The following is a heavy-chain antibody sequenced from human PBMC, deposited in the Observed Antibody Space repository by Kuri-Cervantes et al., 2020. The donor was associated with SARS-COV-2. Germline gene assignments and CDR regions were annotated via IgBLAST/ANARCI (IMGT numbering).Heavy chain of an antibody. D-gene: IGHD2-2*01. J-gene: IGHJ4*02. CDR3: ATRGQYYCSSTSCYDY. Sequence: GGSLRLSCAASGFTFSSYAMHWVRQAPGKGLEWVAVISYDGSNKYYADSVKGRFTISRDNAKNSLYLQMNSLRAEDTAVYYCATRGQYYCSSTSCYDYWGQGTLVTVSS. V-gene: IGHV3-30-3*01. CDR2: ISYDGSNK. CDR1: GFTFSSYA.